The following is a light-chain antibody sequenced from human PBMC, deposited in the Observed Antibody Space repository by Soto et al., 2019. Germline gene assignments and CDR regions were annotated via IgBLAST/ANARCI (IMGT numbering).Light chain of an antibody. Sequence: QSVLTQPASVSGSPGQSITISCTGTSSDVGAYNYVSWYQQHPGKAPKVMIYEVSNRPSGVSNRFSGSKSGNTASLTISGLQTEDEADYYCQSYDSSTVVFGGGTKLTVL. J-gene: IGLJ2*01. CDR2: EVS. CDR3: QSYDSSTVV. CDR1: SSDVGAYNY. V-gene: IGLV2-14*01.